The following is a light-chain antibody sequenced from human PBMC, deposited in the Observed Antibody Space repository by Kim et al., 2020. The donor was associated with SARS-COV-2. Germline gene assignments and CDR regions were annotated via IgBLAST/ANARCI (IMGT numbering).Light chain of an antibody. Sequence: QLVLTQSSSASASLGSSVKLTCTLSSGHSSYIIAWHQQRPGKAPRYLMKLERSGSYNKGSGVPDRFSGSTSGADRYLTISNLQSEDEADYYCATWDSNSVLFGGGTQLTVL. CDR2: LERSGSY. CDR1: SGHSSYI. CDR3: ATWDSNSVL. J-gene: IGLJ3*02. V-gene: IGLV4-60*03.